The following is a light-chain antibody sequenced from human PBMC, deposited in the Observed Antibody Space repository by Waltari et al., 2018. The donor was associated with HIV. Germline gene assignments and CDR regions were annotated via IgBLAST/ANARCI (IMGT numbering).Light chain of an antibody. V-gene: IGLV2-23*01. CDR2: EDN. Sequence: QSALTQPASVSGSPGQSITLSCTGTSSGVGSYRFFSWYQLHTGKAPKLIIYEDNKRPSGVSACLSCAKSGYTASLTISGLQAEAEADYCCWSYAGSSTIIFGGGTKLTVL. CDR3: WSYAGSSTII. CDR1: SSGVGSYRF. J-gene: IGLJ2*01.